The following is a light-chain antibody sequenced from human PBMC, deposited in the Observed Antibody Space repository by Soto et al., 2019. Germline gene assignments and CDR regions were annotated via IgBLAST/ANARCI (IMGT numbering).Light chain of an antibody. V-gene: IGLV2-14*01. CDR1: SRDIGASNY. Sequence: QSVLTQPASVSGSPGQSITISCTGTSRDIGASNYVSWYQQRPGKAPKVVIYEVSNRPSGVSNRFSGSKSGTTASLTISGLQAEDEGDYYCSSYTPNSVTLYVFGTGTKVTVL. J-gene: IGLJ1*01. CDR2: EVS. CDR3: SSYTPNSVTLYV.